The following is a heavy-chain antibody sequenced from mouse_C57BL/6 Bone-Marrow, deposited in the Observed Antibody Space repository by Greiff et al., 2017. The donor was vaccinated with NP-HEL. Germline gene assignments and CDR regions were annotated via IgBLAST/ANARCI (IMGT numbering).Heavy chain of an antibody. J-gene: IGHJ3*01. D-gene: IGHD2-4*01. CDR3: ARDDYDEGTWFAY. Sequence: EVKLMESGGGLVKPGGSLKLSCAASGFTFSDYGMHWVRQAPEKGLEWVAYISSGSSTIYYADTVKGRFNISRDNAKNTLFLQMTSLRSEDTAMYYCARDDYDEGTWFAYWGQGTLVTVSA. V-gene: IGHV5-17*01. CDR1: GFTFSDYG. CDR2: ISSGSSTI.